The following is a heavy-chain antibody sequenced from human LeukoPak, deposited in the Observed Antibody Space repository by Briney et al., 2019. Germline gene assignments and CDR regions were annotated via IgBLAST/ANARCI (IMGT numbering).Heavy chain of an antibody. J-gene: IGHJ4*02. Sequence: GRSLRLSCAASGFTFSSYGMHWVRQAPGKGLEWVAVISYDGSNKYYADSVKGRFTISRDNSKNTLYLQMNSLRAEDTAVYYCAKDFSEDGRVGIDYWGQGTLVTVSS. CDR3: AKDFSEDGRVGIDY. V-gene: IGHV3-30*18. CDR2: ISYDGSNK. CDR1: GFTFSSYG. D-gene: IGHD2-2*01.